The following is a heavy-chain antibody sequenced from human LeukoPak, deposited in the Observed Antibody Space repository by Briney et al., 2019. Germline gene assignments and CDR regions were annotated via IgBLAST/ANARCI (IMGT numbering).Heavy chain of an antibody. V-gene: IGHV3-53*01. Sequence: GGSLRLSCAASGFTFSSYSMNWVRQAPGKGLEWVSIIYSGGSTSCADSVKGRFTISRDNSKNTLYLQMNSLRAEDTAVYYCARDVVGATYFDWGQGTLVTVSS. CDR2: IYSGGST. CDR3: ARDVVGATYFD. J-gene: IGHJ4*02. CDR1: GFTFSSYS. D-gene: IGHD1-26*01.